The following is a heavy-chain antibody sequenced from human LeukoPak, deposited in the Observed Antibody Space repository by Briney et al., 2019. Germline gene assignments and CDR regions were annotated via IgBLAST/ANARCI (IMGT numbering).Heavy chain of an antibody. CDR1: GFTFRNYV. J-gene: IGHJ4*02. V-gene: IGHV3-30-3*01. CDR3: AREGYYGSGSPPSLYFDY. CDR2: TSSDLNMK. D-gene: IGHD3-10*01. Sequence: GGSLGLSCAASGFTFRNYVIHWVRQAPGKRLEWVAVTSSDLNMKLYADSVKGRFTISRDNSRSTLYLQMNSLRPEDTAIYYCAREGYYGSGSPPSLYFDYWGQGTLVTVSS.